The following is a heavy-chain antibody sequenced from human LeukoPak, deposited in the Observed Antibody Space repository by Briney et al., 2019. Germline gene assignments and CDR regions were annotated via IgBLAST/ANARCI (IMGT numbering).Heavy chain of an antibody. CDR3: ARGYYYDSSGYSY. CDR1: GGSFSGYY. CDR2: INHSGST. Sequence: KTSETLSFTCAVYGGSFSGYYWSWIRQPPGKGLEWIGEINHSGSTNYNPSLKSRVTISVDTSKNQFSLKLSSVTAADTAVYYCARGYYYDSSGYSYWGQGTLVTVSS. D-gene: IGHD3-22*01. V-gene: IGHV4-34*01. J-gene: IGHJ4*02.